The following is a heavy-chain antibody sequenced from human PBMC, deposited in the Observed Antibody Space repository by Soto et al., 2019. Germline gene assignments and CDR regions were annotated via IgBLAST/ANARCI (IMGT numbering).Heavy chain of an antibody. CDR2: IWYDGSNK. D-gene: IGHD3-22*01. J-gene: IGHJ4*02. CDR1: GFTFSSYG. V-gene: IGHV3-33*01. Sequence: QVQLVESGGGVVQPGRSLRLSCAASGFTFSSYGMHWVRQAPGKGLERVAVIWYDGSNKYYADSVKGRFTISRDNSKNTLYLQMNSLRAEDTAVYYCARDYDSSGYPRYYFDYWCQGTLVTVSS. CDR3: ARDYDSSGYPRYYFDY.